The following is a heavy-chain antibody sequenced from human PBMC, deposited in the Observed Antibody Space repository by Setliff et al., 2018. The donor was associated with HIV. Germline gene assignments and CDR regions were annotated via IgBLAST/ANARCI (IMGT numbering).Heavy chain of an antibody. CDR1: GGTFGTYA. CDR3: ARGSNPTGNYDFYFLDV. D-gene: IGHD1-1*01. CDR2: IIPMLRVA. V-gene: IGHV1-69*10. J-gene: IGHJ6*03. Sequence: SVKVSCKASGGTFGTYAISWVRQAPGQGLEWMGGIIPMLRVAKYAQNLQDRVTITADKSTGTAYMELSGLRSEGTAVYYCARGSNPTGNYDFYFLDVWGKGTTVTVSS.